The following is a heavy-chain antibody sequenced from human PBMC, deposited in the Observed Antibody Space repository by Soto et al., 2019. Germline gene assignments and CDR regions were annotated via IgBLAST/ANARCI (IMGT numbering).Heavy chain of an antibody. D-gene: IGHD3-3*01. J-gene: IGHJ6*02. Sequence: PGGSLRLSCAASGFTFSSNAMSWVRQAPGQGLEWVSVISGSGGSTYYADSVKGRFTISRDNSKNTLYLQMNSLRAEDTAVYYCAHTYDFWSGWDGMDVWGQGTTVTVSS. CDR2: ISGSGGST. CDR1: GFTFSSNA. V-gene: IGHV3-23*01. CDR3: AHTYDFWSGWDGMDV.